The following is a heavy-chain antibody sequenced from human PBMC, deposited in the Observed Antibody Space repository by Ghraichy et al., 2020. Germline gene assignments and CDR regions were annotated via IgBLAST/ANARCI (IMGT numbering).Heavy chain of an antibody. CDR1: GFTFSAYG. CDR3: AKWPGGTTVTTGGVGY. D-gene: IGHD4-17*01. CDR2: IRYDGSNT. Sequence: GGSLRLSCAASGFTFSAYGMHWVRQAPGKGLEWVAFIRYDGSNTYYADSVKGRFTISRDNSKNTLYLHMNSLRTEDTAVYYCAKWPGGTTVTTGGVGYWGQGTLVTVSS. V-gene: IGHV3-30*02. J-gene: IGHJ4*02.